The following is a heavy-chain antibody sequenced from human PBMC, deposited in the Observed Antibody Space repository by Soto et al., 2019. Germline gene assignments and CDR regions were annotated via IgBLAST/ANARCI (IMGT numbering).Heavy chain of an antibody. J-gene: IGHJ4*02. CDR2: ISNSGGST. Sequence: EVQLLESGGGLVQPGGSLRLSCAASGFTFSGYAISWVRQAPGKGLEWVSTISNSGGSTWYAESVKGRFTISRDNSKNTLDLQMNSLRAEDTAVYYCLMGYFFDYWGQGTLVTVSS. V-gene: IGHV3-23*01. CDR3: LMGYFFDY. D-gene: IGHD3-16*01. CDR1: GFTFSGYA.